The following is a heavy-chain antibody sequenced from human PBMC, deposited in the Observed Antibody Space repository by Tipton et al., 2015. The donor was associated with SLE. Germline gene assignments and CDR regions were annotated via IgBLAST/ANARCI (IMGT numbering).Heavy chain of an antibody. V-gene: IGHV3-30*18. CDR1: GFTFKTYA. CDR3: AKPAYYYDTSVLLSYDL. Sequence: SLRLSCAASGFTFKTYAMHWVRQAPGKGLEWVALISYDGSRRYFADSVKGRFSISRDNSKDALYLQMDNLTPGDTAICYCAKPAYYYDTSVLLSYDLWGQGTVVTVSS. D-gene: IGHD3-22*01. J-gene: IGHJ3*01. CDR2: ISYDGSRR.